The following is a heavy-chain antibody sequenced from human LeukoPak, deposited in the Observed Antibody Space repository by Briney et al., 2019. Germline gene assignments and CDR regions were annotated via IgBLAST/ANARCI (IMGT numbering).Heavy chain of an antibody. J-gene: IGHJ5*02. CDR2: IYHIGGT. CDR1: GCSISSYY. D-gene: IGHD6-13*01. V-gene: IGHV4-59*01. CDR3: ARDLAAAGTIDP. Sequence: PSETLSLTCTVSGCSISSYYWSWIRQPPGKGLEWIGYIYHIGGTNYNPSLKSRVTISEDTSKNQFSLRLSSVTAADTAVYYCARDLAAAGTIDPWGQGTLVTVSS.